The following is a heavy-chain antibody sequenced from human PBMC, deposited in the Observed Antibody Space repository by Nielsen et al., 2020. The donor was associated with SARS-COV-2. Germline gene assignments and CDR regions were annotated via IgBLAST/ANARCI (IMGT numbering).Heavy chain of an antibody. V-gene: IGHV2-70*01. D-gene: IGHD3-3*01. CDR3: ARAFNDIWNPGGPYYYYGMDV. CDR1: GFSLSTSGMC. CDR2: IDWDDDK. J-gene: IGHJ6*02. Sequence: SGPTLVKPTQTLTLTCTFSGFSLSTSGMCVSWIRQPPGKALEWLALIDWDDDKYYSTSLKTRLTISKDTSKNQVVLTMTNMDPVDTATYYCARAFNDIWNPGGPYYYYGMDVWGQGTTVTVSS.